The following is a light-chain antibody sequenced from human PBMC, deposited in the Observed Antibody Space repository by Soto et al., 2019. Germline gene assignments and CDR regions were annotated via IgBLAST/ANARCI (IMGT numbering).Light chain of an antibody. CDR3: QVYGRSPGGSGV. V-gene: IGLV1-40*01. J-gene: IGLJ2*01. CDR1: SSNIGAGYD. CDR2: GNS. Sequence: QSVLTQPPSVSGAPGQRVTISCTGSSSNIGAGYDVHWYQQLPGTAPKLLIYGNSNRPSGVPDRFSGSKSGTSASLAITGLQGEDGGDYYRQVYGRSPGGSGVFGGGTKLTVL.